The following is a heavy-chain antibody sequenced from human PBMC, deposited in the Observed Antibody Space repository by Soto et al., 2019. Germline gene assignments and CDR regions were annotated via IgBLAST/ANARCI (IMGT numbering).Heavy chain of an antibody. CDR1: GFTFSSYS. V-gene: IGHV3-48*02. Sequence: GGSLRLSCAASGFTFSSYSMIWVRQAPGKGLEWVSYISSSSSTIYYADSVKGRFTISRDNAKNSLYLQMNSLRDEDTAVYYCARGGSGSYYNGYYFDYWGQGTLVTVSS. D-gene: IGHD3-10*01. CDR2: ISSSSSTI. CDR3: ARGGSGSYYNGYYFDY. J-gene: IGHJ4*02.